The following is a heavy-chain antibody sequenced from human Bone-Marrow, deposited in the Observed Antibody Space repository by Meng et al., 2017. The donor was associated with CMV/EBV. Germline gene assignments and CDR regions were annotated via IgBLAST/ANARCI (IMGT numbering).Heavy chain of an antibody. CDR1: GGTFSSYA. CDR3: ARVAAGTRGNWFDS. D-gene: IGHD1-1*01. J-gene: IGHJ5*01. Sequence: SVKVSCKASGGTFSSYAISWVRQAPGQGLEWMGGIIPIFGTANYAQKFQGRVTITTDETTSTAYMELSSLRSEDTAVYYCARVAAGTRGNWFDSWGQGTLVTVSS. CDR2: IIPIFGTA. V-gene: IGHV1-69*05.